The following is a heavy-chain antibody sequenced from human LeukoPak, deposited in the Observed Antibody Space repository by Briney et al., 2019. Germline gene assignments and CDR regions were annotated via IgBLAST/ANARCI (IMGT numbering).Heavy chain of an antibody. Sequence: PSETLSLTCTVSGGSISSYYWSWIRQPPGKGLEWIGYIYYSGSTNYNPSPKSRVTISVDTSKNQFSLKLSSVTAADTAVYYCARHQLDYCSSTSCYAGKVAWFDPWGQGTLVTVSS. CDR2: IYYSGST. V-gene: IGHV4-59*08. D-gene: IGHD2-2*01. CDR1: GGSISSYY. J-gene: IGHJ5*02. CDR3: ARHQLDYCSSTSCYAGKVAWFDP.